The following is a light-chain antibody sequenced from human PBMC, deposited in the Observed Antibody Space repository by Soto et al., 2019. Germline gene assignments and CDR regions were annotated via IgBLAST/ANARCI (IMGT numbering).Light chain of an antibody. Sequence: EIVLTQSPGTLSLSPGERATLSCGASQSVTSGYLAWYQQKPGLAPRLLIYDASRRASGVPDRFSGSGSGADFTLTISRLEPEDFAVYYCQQYGGSPRTFGQGTKVDIK. V-gene: IGKV3D-20*01. CDR2: DAS. CDR3: QQYGGSPRT. J-gene: IGKJ1*01. CDR1: QSVTSGY.